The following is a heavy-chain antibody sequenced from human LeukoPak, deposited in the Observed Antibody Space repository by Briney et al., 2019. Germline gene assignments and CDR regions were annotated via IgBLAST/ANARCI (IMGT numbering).Heavy chain of an antibody. CDR1: GGSISSGGYY. J-gene: IGHJ5*02. D-gene: IGHD2-15*01. CDR2: IYYSGKT. CDR3: ARARDCSGGTCYQFNWFDL. V-gene: IGHV4-31*03. Sequence: TLSLTCTVSGGSISSGGYYWSWIRQHPGKGLEWIVYIYYSGKTYYNPSLKSRVTISVDTSKNQFSLKVTSVTAADTAAYYCARARDCSGGTCYQFNWFDLWGQ.